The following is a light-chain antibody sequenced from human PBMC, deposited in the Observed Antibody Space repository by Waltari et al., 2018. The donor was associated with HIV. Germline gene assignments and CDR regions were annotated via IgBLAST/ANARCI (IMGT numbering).Light chain of an antibody. J-gene: IGKJ3*01. V-gene: IGKV1-39*01. CDR1: QSISNY. Sequence: IQMTQSPSSLSASIGDRLTITCRASQSISNYLNWYQKKPGRAPKLLIYAAYSLPSGVPSRFSGSGSGTDFTLTISSLQPEDSATYFCQQCFTSSFTFGPGTKVDIK. CDR2: AAY. CDR3: QQCFTSSFT.